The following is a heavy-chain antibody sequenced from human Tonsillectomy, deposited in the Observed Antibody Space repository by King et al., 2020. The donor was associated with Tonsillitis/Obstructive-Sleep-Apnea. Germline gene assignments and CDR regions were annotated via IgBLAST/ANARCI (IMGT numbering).Heavy chain of an antibody. CDR2: IYYSGST. CDR3: ARERGGGRGGGEPPDY. Sequence: VQLQESGPGLVKPSQTLSLTCTVSGGSISSGGYYWSWIRQHPGKGLEWIGYIYYSGSTYYNPSLKSRVTISVDTSKNQFSLKLSSVTVVDTAVYYCARERGGGRGGGEPPDYWGQGALVTVSS. V-gene: IGHV4-31*03. CDR1: GGSISSGGYY. D-gene: IGHD2-21*01. J-gene: IGHJ4*02.